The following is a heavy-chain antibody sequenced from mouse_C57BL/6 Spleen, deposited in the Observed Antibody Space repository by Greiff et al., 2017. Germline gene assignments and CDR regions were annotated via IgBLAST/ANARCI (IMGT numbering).Heavy chain of an antibody. Sequence: VQLQQSGPELVKPGASVKISCKASGYTFTDYYMNWVKQSPGQGLEWIGDINPNNGGTSYNQKFKGKATLTVDKSSSTAYMELRSLTSEDSAVYYCARTDSSLYYFDYWGQGTTLTVSS. CDR1: GYTFTDYY. V-gene: IGHV1-26*01. J-gene: IGHJ2*01. D-gene: IGHD3-2*01. CDR3: ARTDSSLYYFDY. CDR2: INPNNGGT.